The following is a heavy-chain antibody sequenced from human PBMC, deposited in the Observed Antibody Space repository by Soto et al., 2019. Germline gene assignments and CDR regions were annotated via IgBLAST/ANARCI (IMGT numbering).Heavy chain of an antibody. CDR3: TRLLTPYDTPCSGDFQF. Sequence: SETLSLTCTVSGDSISKSGHYWGWIRQPPGKALEWIGGIDYRGSTLYNPSLRSRITMSIDTSKKFFSLKLTSVSASDTALYYCTRLLTPYDTPCSGDFQFWGQGTLVTVSS. J-gene: IGHJ1*01. V-gene: IGHV4-39*02. D-gene: IGHD3-9*01. CDR2: IDYRGST. CDR1: GDSISKSGHY.